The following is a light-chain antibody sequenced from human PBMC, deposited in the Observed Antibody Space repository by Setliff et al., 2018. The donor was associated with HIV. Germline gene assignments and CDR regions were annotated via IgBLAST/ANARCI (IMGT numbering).Light chain of an antibody. Sequence: QSALAQPASVSGSPGQSITISCTGTSRDVGGYNYVSWYQQHPGKAPKLIIYEVRNRPPGVSNRFSGSKSGNTASLTISGLQAEDEADYYCSSYAITNTLPFGTGTKSPS. J-gene: IGLJ1*01. CDR3: SSYAITNTLP. CDR1: SRDVGGYNY. CDR2: EVR. V-gene: IGLV2-14*01.